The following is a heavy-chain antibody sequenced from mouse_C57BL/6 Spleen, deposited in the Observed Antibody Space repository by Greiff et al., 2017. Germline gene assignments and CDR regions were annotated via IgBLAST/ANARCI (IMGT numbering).Heavy chain of an antibody. CDR2: IDPSDSYT. CDR3: ARAPDGYYLGAY. Sequence: VQLKQPGAELVMPGASVKLSCKASGYTFTSYWMHWVKQRPGQGLEWIGEIDPSDSYTNYNQKFKGKSTLTVDKSSSTAYMQLSSLTSEDSAVYYCARAPDGYYLGAYWGQGTLVTVSA. V-gene: IGHV1-69*01. J-gene: IGHJ3*01. D-gene: IGHD2-3*01. CDR1: GYTFTSYW.